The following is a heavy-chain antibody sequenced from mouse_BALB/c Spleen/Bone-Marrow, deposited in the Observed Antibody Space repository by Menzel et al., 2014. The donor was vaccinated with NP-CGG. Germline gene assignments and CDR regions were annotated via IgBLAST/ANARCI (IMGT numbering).Heavy chain of an antibody. CDR1: GFNITDNY. V-gene: IGHV14-3*02. CDR2: IDPANGNT. CDR3: AVDDVDGVGY. J-gene: IGHJ2*01. D-gene: IGHD1-2*01. Sequence: VQLQQSGAELVKPGASVKLSCTASGFNITDNYMHWVKQRPEQGLEWIGRIDPANGNTKYDQKFQGKATITADTSSNTAYLQLSSLTSEYTAVYYCAVDDVDGVGYWGQGTPLTVSA.